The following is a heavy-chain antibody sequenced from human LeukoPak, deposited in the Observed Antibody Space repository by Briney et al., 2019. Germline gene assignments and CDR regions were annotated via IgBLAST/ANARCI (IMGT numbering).Heavy chain of an antibody. CDR2: IYPGDSDT. J-gene: IGHJ5*02. V-gene: IGHV5-51*01. CDR3: ATTSGSGTYGWFDP. Sequence: GESLKISCKGSGYIFSSYWIAWVRQMPGKGLEWMWIIYPGDSDTRYSPSFQGQVTISVDKSISTAYLQWSTLKASDTAMYYCATTSGSGTYGWFDPWGQGTLVTVSS. D-gene: IGHD3-10*01. CDR1: GYIFSSYW.